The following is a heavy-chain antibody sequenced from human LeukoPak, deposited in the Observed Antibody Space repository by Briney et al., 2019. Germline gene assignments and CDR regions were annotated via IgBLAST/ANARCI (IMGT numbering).Heavy chain of an antibody. V-gene: IGHV1-46*01. D-gene: IGHD6-19*01. Sequence: ASVKVSCKTSGYTFTSYYMHWVRQAPGQGLEWMGIINPSGGSTSYAQKFQGRVTMTRDTSTSTVYMELSSLRSEDTAVYYCARASSRGWYFDYWGQGTLVTVSS. CDR1: GYTFTSYY. CDR3: ARASSRGWYFDY. J-gene: IGHJ4*02. CDR2: INPSGGST.